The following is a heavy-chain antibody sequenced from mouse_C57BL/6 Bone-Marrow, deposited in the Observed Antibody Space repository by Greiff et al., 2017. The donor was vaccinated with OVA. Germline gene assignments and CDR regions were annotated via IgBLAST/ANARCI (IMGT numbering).Heavy chain of an antibody. V-gene: IGHV3-1*01. Sequence: DVQLQESGPGMVKPSQSLSLTCTVTGYSITSGYDWHWIRHFPGNKLEWMGYISYSGSTNYNPSLKSRISITHDTSKNHFFLKLNSVTTEDTATYYCARGWDAWFAYWGQGTLVTVSA. CDR3: ARGWDAWFAY. CDR2: ISYSGST. CDR1: GYSITSGYD. J-gene: IGHJ3*01. D-gene: IGHD4-1*01.